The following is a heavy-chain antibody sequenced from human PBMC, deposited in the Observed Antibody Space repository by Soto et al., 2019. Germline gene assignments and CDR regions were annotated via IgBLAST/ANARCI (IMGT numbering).Heavy chain of an antibody. D-gene: IGHD6-6*01. CDR2: TYYRSRWNY. CDR3: VRQPLGTLALYGMDV. CDR1: GYSVSATSAA. Sequence: PSQTLSLTCAISGYSVSATSAAWNWIRQSPSRGLEWLGRTYYRSRWNYDYAESLKSRMTITPDTSNNQFSLELNSVTPEDTAVYYCVRQPLGTLALYGMDVWGQGTTVTVSS. J-gene: IGHJ6*02. V-gene: IGHV6-1*01.